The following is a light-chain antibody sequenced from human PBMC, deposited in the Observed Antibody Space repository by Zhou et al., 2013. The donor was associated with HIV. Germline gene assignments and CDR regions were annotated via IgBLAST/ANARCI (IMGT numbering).Light chain of an antibody. V-gene: IGKV1-8*01. CDR2: AAS. J-gene: IGKJ2*01. CDR3: QQVNSFPYT. CDR1: QGISSY. Sequence: AIRMTQSPSSFSASTGDRVTITCRASQGISSYLAWYQQKPGKAPKLLIYAASNLENGVPSRFSGSGSGTDFTLTISSLQSEDIATYYCQQVNSFPYTFGQGTKLDIK.